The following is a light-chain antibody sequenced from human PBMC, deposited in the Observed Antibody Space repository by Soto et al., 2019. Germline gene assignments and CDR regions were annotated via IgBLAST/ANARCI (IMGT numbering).Light chain of an antibody. CDR3: CSYAGSSTYV. V-gene: IGLV2-23*02. J-gene: IGLJ1*01. CDR2: EVT. CDR1: SSDIGTYSL. Sequence: QSVLTQPASVSGSPGQSITISCTGTSSDIGTYSLVSWYQQHPGKAPKLMIYEVTKRPSGVSNRFSASKSGNTASLTISGLQAEDEADYYCCSYAGSSTYVFGTGTKVTVL.